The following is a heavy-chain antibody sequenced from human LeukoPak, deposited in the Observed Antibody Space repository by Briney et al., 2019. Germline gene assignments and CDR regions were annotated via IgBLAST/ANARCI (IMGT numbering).Heavy chain of an antibody. J-gene: IGHJ4*02. Sequence: GASVKVSCKASGGTFSSCAISWVRQAPGQGLEWMGGIIPIFGTANYAQKFQGRVTITTDESTSTAYMELSSLRSEDTAVYYCAREEACSGGSCDSPLDYWGQGTLVTVSS. CDR1: GGTFSSCA. V-gene: IGHV1-69*05. D-gene: IGHD2-15*01. CDR2: IIPIFGTA. CDR3: AREEACSGGSCDSPLDY.